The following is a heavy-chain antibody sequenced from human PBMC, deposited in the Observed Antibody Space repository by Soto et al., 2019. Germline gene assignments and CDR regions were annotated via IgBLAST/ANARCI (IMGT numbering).Heavy chain of an antibody. CDR2: INPQSGGT. D-gene: IGHD3-3*01. Sequence: ASVKVSCKASGYTFTGHYIYWMRQAPGQGLERMGWINPQSGGTNSAQQFQGRITMTSDTSSTTAYLEVGTLRSDDTAVYYCARAYHYFDFSNNYLDYFDYWGQGTLVTVSS. J-gene: IGHJ4*02. CDR3: ARAYHYFDFSNNYLDYFDY. CDR1: GYTFTGHY. V-gene: IGHV1-2*02.